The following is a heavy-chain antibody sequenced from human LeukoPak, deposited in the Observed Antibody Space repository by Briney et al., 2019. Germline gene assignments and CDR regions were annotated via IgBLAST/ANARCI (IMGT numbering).Heavy chain of an antibody. CDR2: IYSGGSR. J-gene: IGHJ6*02. CDR1: GFTVSSNY. Sequence: GGSLRLSCAASGFTVSSNYMNWVRHAPGKGLEWVSLIYSGGSRDYADSVKGRFTISRDNSKNTLYLQMNSLRAEDTAVYYCARVACSSSPCYHGVDVWGQGTTVTVSS. CDR3: ARVACSSSPCYHGVDV. D-gene: IGHD2-2*01. V-gene: IGHV3-66*01.